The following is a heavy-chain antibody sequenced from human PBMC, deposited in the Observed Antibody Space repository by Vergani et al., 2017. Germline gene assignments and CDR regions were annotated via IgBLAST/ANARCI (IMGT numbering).Heavy chain of an antibody. J-gene: IGHJ6*03. CDR2: INHSGST. V-gene: IGHV4-34*01. CDR1: GGSFSGYY. D-gene: IGHD2-2*01. Sequence: QVQLQQWGAGLLKPSETLSLTCAVYGGSFSGYYWSWIRQPPGKGLEWIGEINHSGSTNYNPSLKSRVPISVDTSKNQFSLKLSSVTAADTAVYYCARGSMRYCSSTSCLNYYMDVWGKGTTVTVSS. CDR3: ARGSMRYCSSTSCLNYYMDV.